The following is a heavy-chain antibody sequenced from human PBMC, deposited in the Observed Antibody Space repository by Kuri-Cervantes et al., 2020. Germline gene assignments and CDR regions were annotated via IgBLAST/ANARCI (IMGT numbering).Heavy chain of an antibody. CDR2: INWSGRST. CDR1: GFTFSSYA. D-gene: IGHD2-2*01. CDR3: AKAYKPYCSSTSCYAPSGAFDI. V-gene: IGHV3-20*04. Sequence: GESLKISCAASGFTFSSYAMSWVRQAPGKGLEWVSGINWSGRSTGYADSVKGRFTISRDNAKNSLYLQMNSLRAEDTALYYCAKAYKPYCSSTSCYAPSGAFDIWGQGTMVTVS. J-gene: IGHJ3*02.